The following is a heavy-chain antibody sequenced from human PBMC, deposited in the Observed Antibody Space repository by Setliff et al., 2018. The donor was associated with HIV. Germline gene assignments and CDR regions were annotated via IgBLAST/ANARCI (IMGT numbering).Heavy chain of an antibody. CDR1: GGSFSDNY. CDR3: ARDRSDILTGYYEGWFDP. V-gene: IGHV4-34*01. D-gene: IGHD3-9*01. CDR2: INHSGRT. Sequence: SETLSLTCAVYGGSFSDNYWSWIRQSPGKGLEWIGEINHSGRTKYSPSLRSRVSISVDTSKTQFSLKLSSVTAADTAVYYCARDRSDILTGYYEGWFDPWGQGTLVTVSS. J-gene: IGHJ5*02.